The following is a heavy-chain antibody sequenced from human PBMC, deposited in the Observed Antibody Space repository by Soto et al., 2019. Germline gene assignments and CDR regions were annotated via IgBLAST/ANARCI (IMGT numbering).Heavy chain of an antibody. J-gene: IGHJ4*02. V-gene: IGHV3-23*01. CDR3: AKDLYLGIAAAGTRWGYYFDY. D-gene: IGHD6-13*01. CDR2: ISGSGGST. Sequence: EVQLLEPGGGLVQPGGSLRLSCAASGFTFSSYAMSWVRQAPGKGLEWVSAISGSGGSTYYADSVKGRFTISRDNSKNTLYLQMNSLRAEDTAVYYCAKDLYLGIAAAGTRWGYYFDYWGQGTLVTVSS. CDR1: GFTFSSYA.